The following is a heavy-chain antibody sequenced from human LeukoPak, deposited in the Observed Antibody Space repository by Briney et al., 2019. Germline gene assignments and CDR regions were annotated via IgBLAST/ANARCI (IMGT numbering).Heavy chain of an antibody. CDR1: GFTFNNYG. CDR2: IRYNGNNQ. CDR3: ARERITIFGVVPAN. V-gene: IGHV3-30*02. D-gene: IGHD3-3*01. Sequence: GGSLRLSCAASGFTFNNYGMHWVRQAPGKGLEGVAFIRYNGNNQYYADSVKGRFTISRDNAKNSLYLQMNSLRAEDTAVYYCARERITIFGVVPANWGQGTLVTVSS. J-gene: IGHJ4*02.